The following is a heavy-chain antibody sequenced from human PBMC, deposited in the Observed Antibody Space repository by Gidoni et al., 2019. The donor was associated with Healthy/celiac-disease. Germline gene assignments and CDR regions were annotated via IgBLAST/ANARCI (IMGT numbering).Heavy chain of an antibody. V-gene: IGHV3-15*07. CDR1: GITFSNAW. Sequence: EVQLVESGGGLVKPGGSLRLSCAASGITFSNAWINWVRQAPGKGLEWVRRIKSKTDGGTTDYAAPVKGRFTISRDDSKNTLYLQMNSLKTEDTAVYYCTTVDYGDLGMDVWGQGTTVTVSS. J-gene: IGHJ6*02. D-gene: IGHD3-16*01. CDR2: IKSKTDGGTT. CDR3: TTVDYGDLGMDV.